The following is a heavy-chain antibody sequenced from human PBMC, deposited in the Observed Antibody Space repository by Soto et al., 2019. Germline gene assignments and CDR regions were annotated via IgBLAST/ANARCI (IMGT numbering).Heavy chain of an antibody. CDR3: ASDSVMVVTAIAAFDI. J-gene: IGHJ3*02. CDR1: GGSISSYY. D-gene: IGHD2-21*02. Sequence: SETLSLTCAVSGGSISSYYWSWIRQPPGKGLEWIGYIYYSGGTNYNPALKSRVTISVDTSNNQFSLKLSSVTAADTAVDYCASDSVMVVTAIAAFDIWGHGTMVTVSS. V-gene: IGHV4-59*01. CDR2: IYYSGGT.